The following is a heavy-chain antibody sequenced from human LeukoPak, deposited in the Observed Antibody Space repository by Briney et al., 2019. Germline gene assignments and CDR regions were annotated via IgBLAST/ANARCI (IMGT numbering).Heavy chain of an antibody. J-gene: IGHJ6*02. CDR2: ISSNGGST. D-gene: IGHD6-19*01. V-gene: IGHV3-64*01. CDR3: ARDRYSSGWYRGYYYYYGMDV. Sequence: GGSLRLSCAASGFTFSSYAMHWVRQAPGKGLEYVSAISSNGGSTYYANSAKGRFTISRDNSKNTLYLQMGSLRAEDMAVYYCARDRYSSGWYRGYYYYYGMDVWGQGTTVTVSS. CDR1: GFTFSSYA.